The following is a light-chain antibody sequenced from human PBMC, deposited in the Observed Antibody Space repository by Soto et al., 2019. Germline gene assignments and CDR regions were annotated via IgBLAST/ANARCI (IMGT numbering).Light chain of an antibody. CDR1: SGSIASNY. V-gene: IGLV6-57*03. Sequence: NFMLTQPHSVSESPGKTVTISCTRSSGSIASNYVQWYQQRPGSAPTTVIYEDNQRPSGVPDRFSGSIDSSSNSAPLTISGLKTEDEADYYCQSYDSSNHGVFGGGTKLTVL. J-gene: IGLJ2*01. CDR2: EDN. CDR3: QSYDSSNHGV.